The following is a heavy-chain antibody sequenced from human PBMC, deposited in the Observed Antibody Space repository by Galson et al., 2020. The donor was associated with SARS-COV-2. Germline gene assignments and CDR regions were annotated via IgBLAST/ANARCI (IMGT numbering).Heavy chain of an antibody. CDR1: GYTFTSYG. D-gene: IGHD6-19*01. V-gene: IGHV1-18*01. CDR3: ARGYSSGWRGYYYYGMDV. CDR2: ISAYNGNT. J-gene: IGHJ6*02. Sequence: ASVKVSCKASGYTFTSYGISWVRQAPAQGLAWMGWISAYNGNTNYAQKLQGRVTMTTDTSTSTAYMELRSLRSDDTAVYYCARGYSSGWRGYYYYGMDVWGQGTTVTVSS.